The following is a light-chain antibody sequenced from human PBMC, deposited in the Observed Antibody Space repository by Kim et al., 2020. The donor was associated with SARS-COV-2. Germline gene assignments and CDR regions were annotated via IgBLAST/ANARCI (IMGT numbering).Light chain of an antibody. J-gene: IGLJ2*01. CDR1: SSDVGSYNL. CDR3: CSYTGSNTWV. CDR2: EVN. V-gene: IGLV2-23*02. Sequence: GQSITLSCTVTSSDVGSYNLVSWYQHHPGKAPKLMIYEVNKRPLGVSNRFSGSKSGNTVSLTISGLQAEDEADYYCCSYTGSNTWVFGGGTQLTVL.